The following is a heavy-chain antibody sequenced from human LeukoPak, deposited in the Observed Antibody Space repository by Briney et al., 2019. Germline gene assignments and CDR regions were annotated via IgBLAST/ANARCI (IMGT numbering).Heavy chain of an antibody. CDR1: GFTFSSYA. J-gene: IGHJ3*02. CDR3: AKDQKQWLVYDAFDI. V-gene: IGHV3-23*01. CDR2: ISGSGGST. Sequence: GGSLRLSCAASGFTFSSYAMSWVRQAPGKGLEWVSAISGSGGSTYYADSVKGWFTISRDNSKNTLYLQMNSLRAEDTAVYYCAKDQKQWLVYDAFDIWGQGTMVTVSS. D-gene: IGHD6-19*01.